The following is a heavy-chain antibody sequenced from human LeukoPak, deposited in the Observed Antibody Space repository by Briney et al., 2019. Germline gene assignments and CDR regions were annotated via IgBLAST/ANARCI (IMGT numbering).Heavy chain of an antibody. D-gene: IGHD3-10*01. CDR1: GARGTFSSAV. J-gene: IGHJ6*03. V-gene: IGHV1-69*13. Sequence: ASVKVSCKASGARGTFSSAVITWVRQAPGQGLEWMGSTIPAFGTADYAQKFQGSVTITADESTSTAYMEVSSLRYEDTAVYYCASLRASGSYTLTYYYYYMDVWGKGTTVTVSS. CDR2: TIPAFGTA. CDR3: ASLRASGSYTLTYYYYYMDV.